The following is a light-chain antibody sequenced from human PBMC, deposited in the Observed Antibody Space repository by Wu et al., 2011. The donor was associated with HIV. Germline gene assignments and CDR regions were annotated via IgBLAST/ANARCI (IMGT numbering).Light chain of an antibody. CDR1: QSVSSN. J-gene: IGKJ2*01. Sequence: EIVMTQFPATLSVSPGERATLSCRASQSVSSNLAWYQQKPGQAPRLLIYGASTRATGIPARFRGSGSGTEFTLTISSMQSEDCAVYYCQQYNKWPLLFGQGTKLGDQT. CDR2: GAS. V-gene: IGKV3-15*01. CDR3: QQYNKWPLL.